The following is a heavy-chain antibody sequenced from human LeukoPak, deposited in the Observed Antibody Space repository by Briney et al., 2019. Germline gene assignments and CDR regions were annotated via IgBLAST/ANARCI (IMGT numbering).Heavy chain of an antibody. Sequence: GGSLRLSCAASGFTFSSYGMHWVRQAPGKGLEWVAFIRYDGSNKYYADSVKGRFTISRDNSKNTLYLQMNSLRAEDTAVYYCAKDLLAARPSVQYLDYWGQGTLVTVSS. V-gene: IGHV3-30*02. D-gene: IGHD6-6*01. CDR1: GFTFSSYG. CDR3: AKDLLAARPSVQYLDY. J-gene: IGHJ4*02. CDR2: IRYDGSNK.